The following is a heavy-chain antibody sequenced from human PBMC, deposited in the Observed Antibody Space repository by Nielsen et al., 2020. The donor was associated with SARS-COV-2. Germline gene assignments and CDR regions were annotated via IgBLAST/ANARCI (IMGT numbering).Heavy chain of an antibody. J-gene: IGHJ4*02. Sequence: GESLKISCAASGFTFSSYAMSWVRQAPGKGLEWVSTISGSGGSIYYADSVKGRFTISRDNAKNSLYLQMNSLRAEDTAVYYCANYIVATMVDYWGQGTLVTVSS. CDR1: GFTFSSYA. D-gene: IGHD5-12*01. CDR2: ISGSGGSI. V-gene: IGHV3-23*01. CDR3: ANYIVATMVDY.